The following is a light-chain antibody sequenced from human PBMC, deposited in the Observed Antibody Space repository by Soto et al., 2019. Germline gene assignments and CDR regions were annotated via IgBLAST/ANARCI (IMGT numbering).Light chain of an antibody. CDR2: DAS. CDR3: QQYNNWPRT. CDR1: QNISSY. J-gene: IGKJ1*01. Sequence: IVLTQSPATLSLSPGNRATLSCRASQNISSYLIWYQQKPGQAPRLLIYDASTRATGIPARFSGSGSGTEFTLAISSLQSEDFAVYYCQQYNNWPRTFGQGTKVDIK. V-gene: IGKV3-15*01.